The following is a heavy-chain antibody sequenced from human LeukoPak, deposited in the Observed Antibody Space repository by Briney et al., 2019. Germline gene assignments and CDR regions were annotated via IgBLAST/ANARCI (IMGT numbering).Heavy chain of an antibody. CDR2: IKQDGSEK. D-gene: IGHD5-12*01. CDR3: ARDITVSGYDSFRY. V-gene: IGHV3-7*01. Sequence: PGGSLRLSCAASGFTFSSYWMSWVRQAPGKGPEWVANIKQDGSEKYYVDSVKGRFTISRAHAKNSLYLQMNSLRAEDRAVYYCARDITVSGYDSFRYWGQGTLVTVPS. CDR1: GFTFSSYW. J-gene: IGHJ4*02.